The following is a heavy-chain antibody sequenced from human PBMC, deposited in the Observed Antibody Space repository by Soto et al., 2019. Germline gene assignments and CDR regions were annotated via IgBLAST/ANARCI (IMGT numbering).Heavy chain of an antibody. CDR1: SGSITSGGFS. CDR3: ARGGTGDTCFDT. J-gene: IGHJ5*02. D-gene: IGHD2-8*02. Sequence: QVLLQESGPGLVRPSQTLSLTCAVPSGSITSGGFSWHWVRQRPGEGLEWIGYIFHSGSIYYNPSLRSRVSMSMDTSNDQFSLNLSSVTPADTAVYFCARGGTGDTCFDTWGQGTLVTVSS. V-gene: IGHV4-31*02. CDR2: IFHSGSI.